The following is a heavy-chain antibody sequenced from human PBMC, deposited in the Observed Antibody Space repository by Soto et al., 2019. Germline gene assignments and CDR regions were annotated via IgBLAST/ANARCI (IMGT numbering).Heavy chain of an antibody. Sequence: GESLKISCAASGFTVSSNYMSWVRQAPGKGLEWVSVIYSGGSTYYADSVKGRFTISRDNSKNTLYLQMNSLRAEDTAVYYCARVWEQHDAFDIWGQGTMVTVSS. J-gene: IGHJ3*02. CDR1: GFTVSSNY. V-gene: IGHV3-53*01. CDR3: ARVWEQHDAFDI. D-gene: IGHD1-26*01. CDR2: IYSGGST.